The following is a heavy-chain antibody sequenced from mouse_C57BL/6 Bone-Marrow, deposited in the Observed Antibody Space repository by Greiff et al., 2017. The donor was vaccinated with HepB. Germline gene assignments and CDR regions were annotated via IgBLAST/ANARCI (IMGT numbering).Heavy chain of an antibody. Sequence: VQLQQSGPELVKPGASVKISFKASGYAFRSSWVNWGKQRPGKGLVWIGRIYPGDGDTNYNGKFKGKATLTADKSSSTAYMQLSSLTSEDSAVYFCARTLGYFDYWGQGTTLTVSS. CDR2: IYPGDGDT. J-gene: IGHJ2*01. CDR3: ARTLGYFDY. CDR1: GYAFRSSW. V-gene: IGHV1-82*01.